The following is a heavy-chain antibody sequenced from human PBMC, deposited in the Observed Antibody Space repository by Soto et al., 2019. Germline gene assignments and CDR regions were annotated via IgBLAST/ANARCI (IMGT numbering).Heavy chain of an antibody. CDR3: AREGSSSSGFDY. J-gene: IGHJ4*02. V-gene: IGHV1-69*04. D-gene: IGHD6-6*01. CDR1: GGTFSSYT. CDR2: IIPILGIA. Sequence: SVKVSCKASGGTFSSYTISWVRQAPGQGLEWMGRIIPILGIANYAQKFQGRVTITADKSTSTAYMELRSLRSEDTAVYYCAREGSSSSGFDYWGQGTLVTFSS.